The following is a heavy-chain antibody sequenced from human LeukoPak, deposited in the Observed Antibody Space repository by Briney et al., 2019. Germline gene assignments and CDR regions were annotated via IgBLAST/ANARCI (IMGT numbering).Heavy chain of an antibody. J-gene: IGHJ4*02. CDR2: IYYSGST. D-gene: IGHD1-1*01. CDR1: GGSISSGSYY. CDR3: ARHTRSRRYAAFDY. V-gene: IGHV4-39*01. Sequence: PSQTLSLTCTVSGGSISSGSYYWSWIRQPAWKGLDWIGSIYYSGSTYYNPSLKSRVTISVDTSKNQFSLKLSSVTAADTAVYYCARHTRSRRYAAFDYWGQGTLVTVSS.